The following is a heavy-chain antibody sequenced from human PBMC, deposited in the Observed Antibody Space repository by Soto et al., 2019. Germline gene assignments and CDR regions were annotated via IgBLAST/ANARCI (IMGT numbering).Heavy chain of an antibody. CDR2: ISYDGSNK. CDR1: GFTFSSYA. J-gene: IGHJ4*02. CDR3: ARDNGYSSGWYFRAVVVFGQVDY. D-gene: IGHD6-19*01. Sequence: GGSLRLSCAASGFTFSSYAMHWVRQAPGKGLEWVAVISYDGSNKYYADSVKGRFTISRDNSKNTLYLQMNSLRAEDTAVYYCARDNGYSSGWYFRAVVVFGQVDYWGQGTMVTVS. V-gene: IGHV3-30-3*01.